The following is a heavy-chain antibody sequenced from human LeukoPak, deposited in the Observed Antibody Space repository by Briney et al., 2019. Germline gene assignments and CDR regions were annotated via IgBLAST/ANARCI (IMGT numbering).Heavy chain of an antibody. Sequence: PGGSLRLPCAASGFTFDYIWMSWVRQAPGKGLEWVGRIKSKTDGETKDYAEPVKGRFTLSRDDSKNTLYLQMNSLKIEDTAVYYCTRVRPYDSGCFDCWGQGTLVTVSS. J-gene: IGHJ4*02. CDR2: IKSKTDGETK. CDR3: TRVRPYDSGCFDC. D-gene: IGHD6-19*01. CDR1: GFTFDYIW. V-gene: IGHV3-15*01.